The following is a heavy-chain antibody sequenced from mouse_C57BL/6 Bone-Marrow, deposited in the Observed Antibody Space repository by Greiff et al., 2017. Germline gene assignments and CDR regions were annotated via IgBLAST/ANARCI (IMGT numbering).Heavy chain of an antibody. J-gene: IGHJ2*01. CDR2: INSDGGST. CDR1: EYEFPSYD. D-gene: IGHD2-2*01. CDR3: ARLGNGYLYYFDY. V-gene: IGHV5-2*01. Sequence: EVKVVESGGGLVQPGESLKLSCESNEYEFPSYDMSWVRQTPEKRLELVAAINSDGGSTYYPDTMERRVIIARDNTKKTLYLQMSSLRSEDTALYYCARLGNGYLYYFDYWGQGTTLTVSS.